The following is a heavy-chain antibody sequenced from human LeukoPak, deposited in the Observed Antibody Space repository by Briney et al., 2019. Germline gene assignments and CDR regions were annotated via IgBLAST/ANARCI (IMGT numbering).Heavy chain of an antibody. J-gene: IGHJ6*03. CDR3: ARCSSYCSSISCLTSFHYYYMDV. V-gene: IGHV1-18*01. D-gene: IGHD2-2*01. CDR1: GCNFTNCG. CDR2: ISAYNGDT. Sequence: GASVKVSFKASGCNFTNCGISWVRQAPGQGLEWMGWISAYNGDTNYAEKLQGRVTMTTDTSTSTAFMELRSLRSDDAAVYFCARCSSYCSSISCLTSFHYYYMDVWATGTPVTVSS.